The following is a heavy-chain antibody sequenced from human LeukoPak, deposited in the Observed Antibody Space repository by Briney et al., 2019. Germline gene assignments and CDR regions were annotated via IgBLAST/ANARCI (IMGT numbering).Heavy chain of an antibody. Sequence: GGSLRLSCAASGFTFSSYSMHWVRQAPGKGLEWVAVISYHGNNKYYADSVKGRFTISRDNSKNTLFLQMNSLRPEDTAVYYCARSAGTWTEYYFDHWGQGTLVTVSS. D-gene: IGHD6-13*01. CDR3: ARSAGTWTEYYFDH. V-gene: IGHV3-30-3*01. CDR1: GFTFSSYS. J-gene: IGHJ4*02. CDR2: ISYHGNNK.